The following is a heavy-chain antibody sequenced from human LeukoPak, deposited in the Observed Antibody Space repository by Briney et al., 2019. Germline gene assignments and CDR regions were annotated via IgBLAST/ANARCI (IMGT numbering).Heavy chain of an antibody. CDR1: GYTFTSYG. V-gene: IGHV1-69*04. CDR2: IIPILGIA. D-gene: IGHD1-14*01. J-gene: IGHJ4*02. Sequence: SVKVSCKASGYTFTSYGISWVRQAPGPGLEWMGRIIPILGIANYAQKFQGRVTITADKSTSTAYMELSSLRSEDTAVYYCAIGITGTTDYWGQGTLVTVSS. CDR3: AIGITGTTDY.